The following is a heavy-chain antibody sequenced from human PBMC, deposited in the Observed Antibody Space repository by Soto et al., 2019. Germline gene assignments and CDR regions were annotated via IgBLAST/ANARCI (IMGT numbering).Heavy chain of an antibody. Sequence: SVKVSCKASGGTFSSYAISWVRQDPGQGLEWMGGIIPIFGTANYAQKFQGRVTISVDESTSTAYMELSSLRSEDTAVYYCARGRGYSGDDHYYYFDMDVWGQGTTVTVSS. V-gene: IGHV1-69*13. CDR2: IIPIFGTA. J-gene: IGHJ6*02. CDR3: ARGRGYSGDDHYYYFDMDV. CDR1: GGTFSSYA. D-gene: IGHD5-12*01.